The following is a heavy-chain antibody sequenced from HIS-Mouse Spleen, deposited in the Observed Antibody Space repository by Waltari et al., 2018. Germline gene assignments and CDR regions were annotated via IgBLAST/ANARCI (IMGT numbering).Heavy chain of an antibody. J-gene: IGHJ4*02. CDR2: IYWHAAK. CDR1: GFSLSTSGVG. Sequence: QITLKESGPTLVKPPQPLTLTCTFPGFSLSTSGVGVGWFRQPPGKALEWLALIYWHAAKPYSPYLKSRLTNTKYTSKNQVVLTMTNMDPVDTATYYCAHRKRWLQWYYFDYWGQGTLVTVSS. D-gene: IGHD5-12*01. CDR3: AHRKRWLQWYYFDY. V-gene: IGHV2-5*01.